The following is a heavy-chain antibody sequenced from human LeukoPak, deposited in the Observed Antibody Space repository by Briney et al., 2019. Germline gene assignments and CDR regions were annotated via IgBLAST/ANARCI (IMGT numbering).Heavy chain of an antibody. CDR3: ASLWKLPGGN. J-gene: IGHJ1*01. Sequence: PGGSLRLSCAASGFTFSSYEMNWVRQAPGKGLEWVSYIGNSGSTKYADSVTSRFNISRDNTKSSVYLQMNSVRVEDTAVYYCASLWKLPGGNWGQGTLVTVSS. V-gene: IGHV3-48*03. CDR1: GFTFSSYE. CDR2: IGNSGST. D-gene: IGHD5-24*01.